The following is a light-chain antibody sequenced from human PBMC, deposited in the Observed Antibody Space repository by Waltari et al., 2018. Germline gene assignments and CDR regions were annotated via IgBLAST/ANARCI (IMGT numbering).Light chain of an antibody. CDR1: QGISSY. V-gene: IGKV1-8*01. Sequence: AIRMTQSPSSLSASTGYRVTITCRASQGISSYLAWYQQKPGKAPKLLIYAASTLQSGVPSRFSGSGSGTDFTLTISCLQSEDFATYYCQQYYSYPPFTFGLGTKVDIK. J-gene: IGKJ3*01. CDR3: QQYYSYPPFT. CDR2: AAS.